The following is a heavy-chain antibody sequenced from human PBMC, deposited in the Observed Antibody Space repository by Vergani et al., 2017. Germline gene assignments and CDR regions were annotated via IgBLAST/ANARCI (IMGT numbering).Heavy chain of an antibody. V-gene: IGHV3-13*04. CDR3: ARGEIRGGLFDY. CDR2: IGTAGDT. J-gene: IGHJ4*02. Sequence: EVQLVESGGGLVQPGGSLRLSCAASGFTFSSYDMHWVRQATGKGLEWVSAIGTAGDTYYPGSVKGRITISRENAKNSLYLQMNSLGAADTAVYYCARGEIRGGLFDYWGQGTLVTVSS. CDR1: GFTFSSYD. D-gene: IGHD3-10*01.